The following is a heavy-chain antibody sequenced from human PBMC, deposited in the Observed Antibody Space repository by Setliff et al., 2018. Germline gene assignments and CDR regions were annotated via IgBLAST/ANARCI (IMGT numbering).Heavy chain of an antibody. J-gene: IGHJ4*02. CDR1: GGSINSRSYY. Sequence: SETLSLTCNVSGGSINSRSYYWGWIRQPPGKGLEWIAMISYGGNTYYNPSLKRRVTISVDTSNDQFSLNLNSVTAADTAVYFCARRADYSRSWSYYFDCWGQGTLVTVSS. CDR3: ARRADYSRSWSYYFDC. D-gene: IGHD6-13*01. V-gene: IGHV4-39*01. CDR2: ISYGGNT.